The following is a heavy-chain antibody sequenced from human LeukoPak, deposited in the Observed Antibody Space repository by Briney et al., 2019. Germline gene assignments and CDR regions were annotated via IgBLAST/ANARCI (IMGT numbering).Heavy chain of an antibody. D-gene: IGHD1-26*01. J-gene: IGHJ4*02. Sequence: ASVKVSCKASEYTFTSHYMHWVRQAPGQGLEWMGIINPSGGSTSYAQKFQGRVTMTRDTSTSTVYMELSSPRSEDTAVYYCARAVASMGATTGFDYWGQGTLVAVSS. CDR2: INPSGGST. CDR3: ARAVASMGATTGFDY. V-gene: IGHV1-46*01. CDR1: EYTFTSHY.